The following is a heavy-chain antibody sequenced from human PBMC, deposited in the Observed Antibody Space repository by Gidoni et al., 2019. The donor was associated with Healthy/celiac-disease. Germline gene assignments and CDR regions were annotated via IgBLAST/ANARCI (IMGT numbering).Heavy chain of an antibody. D-gene: IGHD3-22*01. CDR2: ISSSSSTI. CDR3: ARPRDRRYYYDSSGFDY. J-gene: IGHJ4*02. CDR1: GFTFSSYS. Sequence: EVQLVESGGGLVQPGGSMRLSCAASGFTFSSYSMNWVRQAPGKGLEWVSYISSSSSTIYYADSVKGRFTISRDNAKNSLYLQMNSLRDEDTAVYYCARPRDRRYYYDSSGFDYWGQGTLVTVSS. V-gene: IGHV3-48*02.